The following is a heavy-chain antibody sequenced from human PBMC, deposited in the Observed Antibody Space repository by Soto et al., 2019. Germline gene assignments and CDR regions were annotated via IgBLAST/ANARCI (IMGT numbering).Heavy chain of an antibody. CDR2: IIPTIGTT. CDR3: ARDPGSGYDPGDY. J-gene: IGHJ4*02. V-gene: IGHV1-69*12. Sequence: QVQLVQSGAEVKKPRSSVKVSCKASGDTFTIFAISWVRQAPGQGLEWMGGIIPTIGTTNYAQRFQGRITITGDESTGTAYMELSSLKADDTAVYYCARDPGSGYDPGDYWGQRTLVTVSS. D-gene: IGHD5-12*01. CDR1: GDTFTIFA.